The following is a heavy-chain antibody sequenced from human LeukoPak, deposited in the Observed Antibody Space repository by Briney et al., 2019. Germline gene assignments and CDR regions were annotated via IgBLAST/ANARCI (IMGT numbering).Heavy chain of an antibody. V-gene: IGHV4-39*01. J-gene: IGHJ6*03. CDR1: GGSISSSSYY. CDR2: IYYSGST. D-gene: IGHD1/OR15-1a*01. Sequence: SETLSLTCTVSGGSISSSSYYWGWIRQPPGKGLEWIGSIYYSGSTYYNPSLKSRVTISVDTSKNQFSLKLSSVTAADTAVYYCARARVRTNYYYYMDVWGKGTTVTVSS. CDR3: ARARVRTNYYYYMDV.